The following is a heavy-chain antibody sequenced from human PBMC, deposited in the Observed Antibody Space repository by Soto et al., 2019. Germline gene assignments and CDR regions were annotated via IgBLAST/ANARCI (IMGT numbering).Heavy chain of an antibody. Sequence: ASVKVSCKASGYTFTGYYMNWVRQAPGQGLEWMGRIDPNSGGTDYAQKFQGRVTLTRDTSIRTAYMELSRLTSDDTAVYYCARAIRTRQLPHNYCGQGTQVTVSS. CDR2: IDPNSGGT. CDR1: GYTFTGYY. CDR3: ARAIRTRQLPHNY. D-gene: IGHD2-2*01. V-gene: IGHV1-2*02. J-gene: IGHJ4*02.